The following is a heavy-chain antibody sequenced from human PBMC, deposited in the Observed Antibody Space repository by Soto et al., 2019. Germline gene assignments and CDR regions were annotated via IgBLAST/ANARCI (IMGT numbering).Heavy chain of an antibody. V-gene: IGHV4-34*01. J-gene: IGHJ4*02. Sequence: SETQSLTCAVYGGSFSGYYWTWIRQPPGTGLEWIGEINHSGSTNYNPSLKSRVTISVDTSKNQFSLKLTSVTASDTAVYYCARDKITVLFDYWGQGTLVTVSS. CDR2: INHSGST. CDR3: ARDKITVLFDY. CDR1: GGSFSGYY. D-gene: IGHD3-10*01.